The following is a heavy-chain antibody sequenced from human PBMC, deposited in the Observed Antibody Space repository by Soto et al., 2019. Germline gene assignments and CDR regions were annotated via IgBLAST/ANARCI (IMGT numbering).Heavy chain of an antibody. J-gene: IGHJ6*02. Sequence: LRLSCAASGFTFSNYAMSWVRQAPGKGLEWVPAISGSDDSTYYADSVKGRFTISRDNSKNTLYLQMNSLGAEDTAVYYCAKDKAGATGRYYYGMDFWGQGTTVTVSS. D-gene: IGHD1-26*01. CDR3: AKDKAGATGRYYYGMDF. V-gene: IGHV3-23*01. CDR2: ISGSDDST. CDR1: GFTFSNYA.